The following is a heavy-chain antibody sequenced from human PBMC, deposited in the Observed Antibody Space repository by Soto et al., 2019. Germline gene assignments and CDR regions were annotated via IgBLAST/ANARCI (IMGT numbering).Heavy chain of an antibody. CDR2: IYPGDSDT. V-gene: IGHV5-51*01. CDR3: ARLSKQWKGFYYYGMDV. Sequence: PGESLKISCKGSGYNFVSYWIGWVRQMPGKGLEWMGIIYPGDSDTRYSPSFQGQVTISADKSISTAYLQWSSLKASDTAMYYCARLSKQWKGFYYYGMDVWGQGTTVTVSS. J-gene: IGHJ6*02. CDR1: GYNFVSYW. D-gene: IGHD6-19*01.